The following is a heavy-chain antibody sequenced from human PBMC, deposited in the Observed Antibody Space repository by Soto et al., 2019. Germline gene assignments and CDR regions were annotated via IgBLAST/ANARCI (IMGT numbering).Heavy chain of an antibody. V-gene: IGHV3-23*01. Sequence: GGSLRLSCAASGFTFSSYAMSWVRQAPGKGLEWVSGISDSGGSTYYADSVKGRFTISRDNSKNTLYLQMNSLRAEDTAVYYCAKGTYYYGSAPYCFDYWGQGTLVTVSS. J-gene: IGHJ4*02. D-gene: IGHD3-10*01. CDR3: AKGTYYYGSAPYCFDY. CDR2: ISDSGGST. CDR1: GFTFSSYA.